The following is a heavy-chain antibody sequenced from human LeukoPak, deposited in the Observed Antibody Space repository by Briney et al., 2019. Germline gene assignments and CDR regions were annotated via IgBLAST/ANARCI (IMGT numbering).Heavy chain of an antibody. J-gene: IGHJ4*02. D-gene: IGHD6-13*01. CDR2: IYYSGST. Sequence: SETLSLTCTVSGGSISSYYWSWIRQPPGKGLEWIGNIYYSGSTNYNPSLKSRVTISVDTSKNQFSLKLSSVTAADTAVYYCARGETEIAAAGRYYFDYWGQGTLVTVSS. V-gene: IGHV4-59*01. CDR3: ARGETEIAAAGRYYFDY. CDR1: GGSISSYY.